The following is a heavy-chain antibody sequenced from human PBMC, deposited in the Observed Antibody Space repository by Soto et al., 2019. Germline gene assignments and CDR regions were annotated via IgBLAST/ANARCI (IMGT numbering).Heavy chain of an antibody. CDR1: GGSISSGDYY. D-gene: IGHD6-6*01. CDR2: IYYSGST. Sequence: QVQLQESGPGLVKPSQTLSLTCTVSGGSISSGDYYWSWIRQPPGKGLEWIGYIYYSGSTYYNPSLKRRVTISVDTSKNQFSLKLRSVTAADTAVYYCARDSVQLYGMDVWGQGTTVTVSS. V-gene: IGHV4-30-4*01. CDR3: ARDSVQLYGMDV. J-gene: IGHJ6*02.